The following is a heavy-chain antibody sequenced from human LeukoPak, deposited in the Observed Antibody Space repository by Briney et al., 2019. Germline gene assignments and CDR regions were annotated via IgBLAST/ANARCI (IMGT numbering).Heavy chain of an antibody. CDR1: GYSISSPYY. CDR3: ARVDSGYCSGGSCYGSVY. CDR2: IYHSGST. D-gene: IGHD2-15*01. Sequence: SETLSLTCTVSGYSISSPYYWGWIRQPPGKGLEWIGSIYHSGSTYYNPSLKSRVTISVDTSKNQFSLKLSSVTAADTAVYYCARVDSGYCSGGSCYGSVYWGQGTLVTVSS. V-gene: IGHV4-38-2*02. J-gene: IGHJ4*02.